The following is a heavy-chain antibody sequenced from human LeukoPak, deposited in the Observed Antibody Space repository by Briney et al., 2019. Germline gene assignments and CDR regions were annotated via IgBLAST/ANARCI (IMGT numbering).Heavy chain of an antibody. CDR2: IIGSVGSR. D-gene: IGHD3-3*01. J-gene: IGHJ3*02. CDR3: AKDRLDYDCWSGQPHDAFDI. CDR1: VFTSISYA. V-gene: IGHV3-23*01. Sequence: VGSLRLSCAPSVFTSISYALSWVPQAPGKRLEWGSAIIGSVGSRYYTDSLKGPFTTSRDNTKNTLYLQKCSLRAQSTALYYTAKDRLDYDCWSGQPHDAFDIWGQGTMVTVSS.